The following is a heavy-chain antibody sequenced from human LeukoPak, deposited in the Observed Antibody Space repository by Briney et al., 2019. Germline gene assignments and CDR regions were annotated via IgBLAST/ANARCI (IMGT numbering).Heavy chain of an antibody. CDR1: GGTFSSYA. CDR3: ARAHDYGDYVDY. V-gene: IGHV1-69*05. CDR2: IIPIFGTA. J-gene: IGHJ4*02. D-gene: IGHD4-17*01. Sequence: SVKVSCKTSGGTFSSYAISWVRQAPGQGLEWMGRIIPIFGTANYAQKFQGRVTITTDESTSTAYMELSSLRSEDTAVYYCARAHDYGDYVDYWGPGTLVTVSS.